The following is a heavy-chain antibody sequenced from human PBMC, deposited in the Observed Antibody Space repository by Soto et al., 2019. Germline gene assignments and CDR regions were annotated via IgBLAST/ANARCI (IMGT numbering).Heavy chain of an antibody. Sequence: GGSLRLSCSASVFTFDDYAMHWFRQAPGKGLEWVSGISWNSGSIGYADSVKGRFTISRDNSKNSLYLQMNSLRAEDTALYYCAKDMSLLLSPMFDYWGQGTLVTVSS. CDR1: VFTFDDYA. CDR2: ISWNSGSI. J-gene: IGHJ4*02. V-gene: IGHV3-9*01. D-gene: IGHD3-22*01. CDR3: AKDMSLLLSPMFDY.